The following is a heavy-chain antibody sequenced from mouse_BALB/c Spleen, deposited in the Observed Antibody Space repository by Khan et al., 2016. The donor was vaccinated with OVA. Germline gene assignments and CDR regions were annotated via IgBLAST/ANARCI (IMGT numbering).Heavy chain of an antibody. J-gene: IGHJ2*01. D-gene: IGHD3-1*01. CDR3: ARGGAARATWDYFDY. CDR1: GYTFTNFW. Sequence: VQLQQSGTELVRPGTSVKMSCKAAGYTFTNFWIGWVKQRPGHGLEWIGDIYPGGGYTNYNETFKGKATLTADTSSSTAYMQLSSLTSEDSAIYYCARGGAARATWDYFDYWGQGTTLTVAS. V-gene: IGHV1-63*02. CDR2: IYPGGGYT.